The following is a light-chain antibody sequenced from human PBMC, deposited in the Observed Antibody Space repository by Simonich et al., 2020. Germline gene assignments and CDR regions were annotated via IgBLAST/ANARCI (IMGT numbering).Light chain of an antibody. Sequence: QSALTQPASVSGSPGQSITISCTGTSSDVGGYNYVSWYQQPPGKAPKLMIYDVSKRPSGVSNRFSGSKSGNTASLTISGLQAEDEADYYCSSYTSSSLLAVFGGGTKLTVL. V-gene: IGLV2-14*01. J-gene: IGLJ3*02. CDR2: DVS. CDR1: SSDVGGYNY. CDR3: SSYTSSSLLAV.